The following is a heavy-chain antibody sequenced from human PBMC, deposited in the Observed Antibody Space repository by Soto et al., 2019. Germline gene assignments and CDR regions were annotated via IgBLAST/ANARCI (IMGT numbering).Heavy chain of an antibody. V-gene: IGHV1-69*08. CDR1: GGTFSSYT. J-gene: IGHJ4*02. CDR2: IIPILGIA. D-gene: IGHD5-12*01. Sequence: QVQLVQSGAEVKKPGSSVKVSCKASGGTFSSYTISWVRQAPGQGLEWMGRIIPILGIANYAQKFQGRVTITADKPTSTAYMELSSLRSDDTAVYYCARDPSAYDLPAYWGQGTLVTVSS. CDR3: ARDPSAYDLPAY.